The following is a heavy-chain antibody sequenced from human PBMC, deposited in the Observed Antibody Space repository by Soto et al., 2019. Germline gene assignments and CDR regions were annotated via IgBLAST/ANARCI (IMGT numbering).Heavy chain of an antibody. V-gene: IGHV3-33*01. CDR2: IWYDGSNK. Sequence: GGSLRLSCAASGFTFSSYGMHWVRQAPGKGLEWVAVIWYDGSNKYYADSVKGRFTISRDNSKNTLYLQMNSLRAEDTAVYYCAREGAHYDFWSGYYYFDYWGQGTLVTVSS. D-gene: IGHD3-3*01. CDR1: GFTFSSYG. CDR3: AREGAHYDFWSGYYYFDY. J-gene: IGHJ4*02.